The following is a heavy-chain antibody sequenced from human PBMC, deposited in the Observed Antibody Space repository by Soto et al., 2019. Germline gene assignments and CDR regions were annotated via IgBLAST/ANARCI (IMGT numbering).Heavy chain of an antibody. D-gene: IGHD2-2*01. Sequence: SVKVSCKASGGTFSSYAISWVRQAPGQGLEWMGGIIPIFGTANYAQKFQGRVTITADESTSTAYMELSSLRSEDTAVYYCARDPTIKDIVLVPAATHYYGMDVWGQ. CDR1: GGTFSSYA. J-gene: IGHJ6*02. CDR3: ARDPTIKDIVLVPAATHYYGMDV. V-gene: IGHV1-69*13. CDR2: IIPIFGTA.